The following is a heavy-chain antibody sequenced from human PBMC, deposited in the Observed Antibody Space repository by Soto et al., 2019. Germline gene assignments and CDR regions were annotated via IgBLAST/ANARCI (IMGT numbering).Heavy chain of an antibody. Sequence: GGSLRLSCAASGFTFSSYAMSWVRQAPGKGLEWVSAISGSGGSTYYADSVKGRFTISRDNSKNTLYLQMNSLRAEDTAVYYCAKLSHRGVAAAGEYFQHWGRAPWSPSPQ. CDR3: AKLSHRGVAAAGEYFQH. CDR1: GFTFSSYA. J-gene: IGHJ1*01. D-gene: IGHD6-13*01. V-gene: IGHV3-23*01. CDR2: ISGSGGST.